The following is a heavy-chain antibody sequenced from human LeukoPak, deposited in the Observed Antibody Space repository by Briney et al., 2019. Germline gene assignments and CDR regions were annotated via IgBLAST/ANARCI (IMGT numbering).Heavy chain of an antibody. CDR2: ISGRGDIT. CDR3: AKEDGMLAVSGYLDY. J-gene: IGHJ4*02. CDR1: GFTFTSYA. D-gene: IGHD6-19*01. V-gene: IGHV3-23*01. Sequence: GGSLRLSCTASGFTFTSYAMSWVRQAPGKGLEWVSGISGRGDITHSADSVKGRFTISRDISKDTLYLQMNSLRAEDTAVYYCAKEDGMLAVSGYLDYWGQGTLVTVSS.